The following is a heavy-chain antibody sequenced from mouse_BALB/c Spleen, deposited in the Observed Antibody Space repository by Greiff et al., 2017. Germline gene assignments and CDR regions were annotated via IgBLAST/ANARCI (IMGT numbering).Heavy chain of an antibody. J-gene: IGHJ4*01. CDR2: ISDGGSYT. CDR3: ARASYGPYYAMDY. CDR1: GFTFSDYY. Sequence: EVQLVESGGGLVKPGGSLKLSCAASGFTFSDYYMYWVRQTPEKRLEWVATISDGGSYTYYPDSVKGRFTISRDNAKNNLYLQMSSLKSEDTAMYYCARASYGPYYAMDYWGQGTSVTVSS. D-gene: IGHD1-1*01. V-gene: IGHV5-4*02.